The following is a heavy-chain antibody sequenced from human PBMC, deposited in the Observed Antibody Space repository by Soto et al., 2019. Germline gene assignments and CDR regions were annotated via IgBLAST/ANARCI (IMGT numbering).Heavy chain of an antibody. J-gene: IGHJ6*02. CDR1: GASVTSSTYY. CDR2: IYYSGST. V-gene: IGHV4-39*01. CDR3: ANDYGDYKSYYGMDV. Sequence: QLQLQESGPGLVKPSETLSLTCTVSGASVTSSTYYWGWIRQPPGKGLEWIGSIYYSGSTYYNPSRRSRVTICVDTSKNQVSLKLTSVTAADTAVYYCANDYGDYKSYYGMDVWGQGTTVTVSS. D-gene: IGHD4-17*01.